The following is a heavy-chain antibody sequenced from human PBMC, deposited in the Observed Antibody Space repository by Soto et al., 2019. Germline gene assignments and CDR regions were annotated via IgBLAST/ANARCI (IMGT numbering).Heavy chain of an antibody. Sequence: SETLSLTCPVSGGSISSSSYYWGWIRQPPGKGLEWIGSIYYSGSTYYNPSLKSRVTISVDTSKNQFSLKLTSVTAADAALYYCARDFFDSSDYTTNWFDPWGQGTLVTVSS. CDR3: ARDFFDSSDYTTNWFDP. J-gene: IGHJ5*02. CDR2: IYYSGST. D-gene: IGHD3-22*01. CDR1: GGSISSSSYY. V-gene: IGHV4-39*01.